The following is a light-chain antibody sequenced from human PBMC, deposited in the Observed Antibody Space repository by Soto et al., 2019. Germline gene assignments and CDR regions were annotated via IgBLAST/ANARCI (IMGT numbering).Light chain of an antibody. J-gene: IGKJ2*01. Sequence: EIVMTQSPATLSVSPGERATLSCRASQSVSSKLAWYQQKPGQAPRLLIYAASTRATGIPARFSGSGSGTEFTITITSLQSSDFSVYYCQQYSNWPPYTFGQGTKLEIK. V-gene: IGKV3-15*01. CDR1: QSVSSK. CDR3: QQYSNWPPYT. CDR2: AAS.